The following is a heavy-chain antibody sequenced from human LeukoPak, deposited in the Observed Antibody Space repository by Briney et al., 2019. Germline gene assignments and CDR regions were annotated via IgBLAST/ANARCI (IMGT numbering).Heavy chain of an antibody. CDR1: GFTFSWYA. CDR2: ISSNGGST. Sequence: PGGSLRLSCSASGFTFSWYAMHWVRQAPGKGLEYVSTISSNGGSTYYADSVKGRFTISRDNSKNTLYLQMSSLRAEDTAVYYCVKGSSGWYEGYSDYWGQGTLVTVSS. CDR3: VKGSSGWYEGYSDY. J-gene: IGHJ4*02. D-gene: IGHD6-19*01. V-gene: IGHV3-64D*09.